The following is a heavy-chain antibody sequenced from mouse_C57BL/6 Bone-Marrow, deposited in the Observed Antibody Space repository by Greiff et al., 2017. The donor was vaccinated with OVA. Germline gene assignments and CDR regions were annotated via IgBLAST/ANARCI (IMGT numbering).Heavy chain of an antibody. CDR1: GYAFSSSW. D-gene: IGHD2-1*01. CDR2: IYPGDGDT. Sequence: QVQLQQSGPELVKPGASVKISCKASGYAFSSSWMNWVKQRPGKGLEWIGRIYPGDGDTNYNGKFKGKATLTADKSSSTAYMQLSSLTSEDSAVYFCARHYGNYSYWGQGTTLTVSS. J-gene: IGHJ2*01. V-gene: IGHV1-82*01. CDR3: ARHYGNYSY.